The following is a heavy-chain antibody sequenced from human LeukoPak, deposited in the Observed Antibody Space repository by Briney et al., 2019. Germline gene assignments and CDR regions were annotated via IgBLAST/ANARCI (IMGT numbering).Heavy chain of an antibody. CDR2: ISAYNGDT. CDR3: ARVSVGATNWYFDL. V-gene: IGHV1-18*01. CDR1: GYTFTSYG. Sequence: GASVKVSCKASGYTFTSYGINWVRQAPGQGLEWMGWISAYNGDTNYAQKLQGRVTMTTDTSTSTAYMELRSLRSDDTAVYYCARVSVGATNWYFDLWGRGTLVTVSS. D-gene: IGHD1-26*01. J-gene: IGHJ2*01.